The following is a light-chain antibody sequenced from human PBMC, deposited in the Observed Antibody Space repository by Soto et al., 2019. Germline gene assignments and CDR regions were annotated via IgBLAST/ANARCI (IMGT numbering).Light chain of an antibody. CDR2: DAS. Sequence: DIQMTQSPSSLSASVGDRVTFTCQASQNINNYLNWYQQKPGKSPRLLIYDASNLETGVPSRFSRSGSETDFTFTISSLQPEDVATYYCQQYDDLPLTFGGGTKVEIK. CDR1: QNINNY. CDR3: QQYDDLPLT. V-gene: IGKV1-33*01. J-gene: IGKJ4*01.